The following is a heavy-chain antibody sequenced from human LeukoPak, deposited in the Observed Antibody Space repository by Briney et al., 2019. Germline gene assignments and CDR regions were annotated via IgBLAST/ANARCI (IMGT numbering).Heavy chain of an antibody. J-gene: IGHJ4*02. CDR1: GFTFSTSA. D-gene: IGHD3-10*01. Sequence: GGSLRLSCAASGFTFSTSAMSWVRQAPGKGLEWVSAISGNGAGTYYAGSLKGRFTISRDNSKNTLYLQMNSLRAEDTAVYYCAKGTMVRGVIGSPFDYWGQGTLVTVSS. CDR3: AKGTMVRGVIGSPFDY. V-gene: IGHV3-23*01. CDR2: ISGNGAGT.